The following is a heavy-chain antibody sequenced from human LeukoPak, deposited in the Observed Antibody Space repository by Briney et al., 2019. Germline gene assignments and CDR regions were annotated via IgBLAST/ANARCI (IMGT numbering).Heavy chain of an antibody. V-gene: IGHV3-21*01. CDR1: GFTFSSYS. CDR3: GRDRFTMVRGVIDF. J-gene: IGHJ4*02. Sequence: GGSLRLSCAASGFTFSSYSMNWVRQPPGKGLEWVSSISSSSSYIYYADSVKGRFTISRDNAKNSLYLQMNSLRAEDTAVYYCGRDRFTMVRGVIDFWGQGTLVTVSS. CDR2: ISSSSSYI. D-gene: IGHD3-10*01.